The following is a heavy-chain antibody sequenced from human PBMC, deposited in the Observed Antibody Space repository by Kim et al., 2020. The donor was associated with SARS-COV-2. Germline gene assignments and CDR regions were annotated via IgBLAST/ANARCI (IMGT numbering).Heavy chain of an antibody. Sequence: ASVKVSCKASGYTFTGYYMHWVRQAPGQGLEWMGRINPNSGGTNYAQKFQGRVTMTRDTSISTAYMELSRLRSDDTAVYYCARARGVYGYKTLAYYFDYWGQGTLVTVSS. D-gene: IGHD5-12*01. CDR1: GYTFTGYY. V-gene: IGHV1-2*06. CDR2: INPNSGGT. J-gene: IGHJ4*02. CDR3: ARARGVYGYKTLAYYFDY.